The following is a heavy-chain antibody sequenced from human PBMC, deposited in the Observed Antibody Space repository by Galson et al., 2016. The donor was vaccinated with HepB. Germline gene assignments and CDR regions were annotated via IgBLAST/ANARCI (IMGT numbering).Heavy chain of an antibody. CDR1: GFTFSSYW. Sequence: SLRLSCAASGFTFSSYWMHWVRQAPGKGLEWVALISYDGTDKYYADSVKGRFTISRDNSNNTMYVQMNSLRADDTAVHYCVRDKSSWNLGKFYYYGLDVWGHGTRVTVSS. V-gene: IGHV3-30*03. J-gene: IGHJ6*02. D-gene: IGHD2-15*01. CDR2: ISYDGTDK. CDR3: VRDKSSWNLGKFYYYGLDV.